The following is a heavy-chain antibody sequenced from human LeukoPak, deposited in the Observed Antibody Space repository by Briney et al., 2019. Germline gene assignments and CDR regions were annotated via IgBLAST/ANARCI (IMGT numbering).Heavy chain of an antibody. CDR3: AKAPASSSYYGRFDY. CDR2: ISGSGGNT. D-gene: IGHD3-22*01. CDR1: GFSFSNYD. V-gene: IGHV3-23*01. J-gene: IGHJ4*02. Sequence: GGSLRLSCAASGFSFSNYDMSWVRQAPGKGLEWVSSISGSGGNTYYADSVKGRFTISRDNSKNTLYLQMNSLRAEDTAVYYCAKAPASSSYYGRFDYWGQGTLVTVSS.